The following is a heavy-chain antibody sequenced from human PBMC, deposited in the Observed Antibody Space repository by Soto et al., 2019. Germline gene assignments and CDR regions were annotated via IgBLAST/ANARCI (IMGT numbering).Heavy chain of an antibody. D-gene: IGHD3-10*01. CDR2: VYVTGTGT. Sequence: ASVKVSCKASGYPFTTYHLHWVRQAPGQGLEWMGIVYVTGTGTRSAQKFQDRLTMTRDRSTSTVYMELSSLRSEDTAVYYCARPEGYGSGSYYFDSWGQGTLVTVSS. CDR3: ARPEGYGSGSYYFDS. CDR1: GYPFTTYH. J-gene: IGHJ4*02. V-gene: IGHV1-46*01.